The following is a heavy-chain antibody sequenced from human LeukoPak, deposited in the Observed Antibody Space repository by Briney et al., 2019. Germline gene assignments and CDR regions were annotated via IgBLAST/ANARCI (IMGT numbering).Heavy chain of an antibody. CDR1: GYTFTSNG. CDR2: ISDYSGNT. CDR3: ARDRTYAFDL. D-gene: IGHD1/OR15-1a*01. J-gene: IGHJ4*02. V-gene: IGHV1-18*04. Sequence: ASVKVSCKASGYTFTSNGISWVRQAPGQGLEWMRWISDYSGNTNYAQKFQGRVTMTTDTFTSTAYMELRSLRSDDTAVYYCARDRTYAFDLWGQGTLVTVSS.